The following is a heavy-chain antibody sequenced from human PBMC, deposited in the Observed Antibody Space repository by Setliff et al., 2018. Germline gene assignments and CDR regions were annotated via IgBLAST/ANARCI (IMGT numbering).Heavy chain of an antibody. J-gene: IGHJ4*02. CDR1: GGSISSHY. V-gene: IGHV4-59*03. Sequence: PSETLSLTCTVSGGSISSHYWSWIRQPPGKGLEWIGSIYYSGSTNYNPSLKSRVTISVDTSKNQFSLKLSSATAADTALYYCTVYNTGSSKDHYWGQGTPVTVSS. CDR3: TVYNTGSSKDHY. CDR2: IYYSGST. D-gene: IGHD2-8*02.